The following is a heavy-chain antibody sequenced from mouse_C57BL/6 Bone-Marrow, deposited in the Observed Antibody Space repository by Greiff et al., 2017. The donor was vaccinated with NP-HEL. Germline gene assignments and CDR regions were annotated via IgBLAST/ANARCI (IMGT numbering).Heavy chain of an antibody. CDR1: GYTFTSYW. CDR3: ARGYSFDY. CDR2: IDPSDSYT. Sequence: QVQLKQSGAELVKPGASVKLSCKASGYTFTSYWMQWVKQRPGQGLEWIGEIDPSDSYTNYNQKFKGKATLTVDTSSSTAYMQLSSLTSEDSAVYYCARGYSFDYWGQGTTLTVSS. V-gene: IGHV1-50*01. J-gene: IGHJ2*01.